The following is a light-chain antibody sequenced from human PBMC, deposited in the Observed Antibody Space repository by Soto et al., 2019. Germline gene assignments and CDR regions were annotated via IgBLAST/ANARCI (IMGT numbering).Light chain of an antibody. CDR3: CSYGGNDNYV. CDR2: EVT. V-gene: IGLV2-8*01. Sequence: QSVLTQPPSASGSPGQAVAISCTGTSSDVGGYNYVSWYQQHPGKAPKLLIYEVTKRPSGVPDRFSGSKSGNMASLTVSGLQAEDEADYYCCSYGGNDNYVFGTGTKVTVL. CDR1: SSDVGGYNY. J-gene: IGLJ1*01.